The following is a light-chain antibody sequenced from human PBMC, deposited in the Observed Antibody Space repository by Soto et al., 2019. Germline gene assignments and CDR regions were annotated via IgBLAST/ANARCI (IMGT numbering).Light chain of an antibody. V-gene: IGKV3-15*01. J-gene: IGKJ1*01. CDR1: QSVRSS. CDR2: GAS. CDR3: QQYDNWPQT. Sequence: EIVMTQSPATLSVSPGERASLSCGASQSVRSSLAWYRQKPGQAPRLLIHGASIRAPGIPARFSGRGSGTEFTLTISSLQSEDFAVYYCQQYDNWPQTFGQGTKV.